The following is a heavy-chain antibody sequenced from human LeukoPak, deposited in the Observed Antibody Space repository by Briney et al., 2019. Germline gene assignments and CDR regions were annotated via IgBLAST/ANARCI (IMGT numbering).Heavy chain of an antibody. D-gene: IGHD3-16*01. Sequence: PSETLSLTCTVSGGSISSSSYYWGWIRQPPGTGLEWIGSIYYSGSTYYNPSLKSRVTISVDTSKNQFSLKLSSVTAADTAVYYCARAHLGELDFDYWGQGTLVTVSS. CDR3: ARAHLGELDFDY. CDR1: GGSISSSSYY. CDR2: IYYSGST. V-gene: IGHV4-39*07. J-gene: IGHJ4*02.